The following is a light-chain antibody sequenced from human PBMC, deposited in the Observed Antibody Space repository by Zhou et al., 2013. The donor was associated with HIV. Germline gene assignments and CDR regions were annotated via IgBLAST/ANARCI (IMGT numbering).Light chain of an antibody. CDR3: QKYDLSPWT. J-gene: IGKJ1*01. V-gene: IGKV1-27*01. CDR2: YAS. CDR1: QGIRND. Sequence: IQLTQSPSSLSASIGDRVTITCRASQGIRNDLGWYQQKPGKAPQVLIYYASKLQSGVPSRFSGGGTGTDFTLTITSLQPEDVATYYCQKYDLSPWTFGQGTKVEIK.